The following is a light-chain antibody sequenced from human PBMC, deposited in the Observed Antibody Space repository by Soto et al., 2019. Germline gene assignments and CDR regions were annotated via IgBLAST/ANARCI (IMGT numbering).Light chain of an antibody. CDR2: DFT. CDR3: VSYTNPGTYV. V-gene: IGLV2-14*03. CDR1: SRDVTDSDS. J-gene: IGLJ1*01. Sequence: QSVLTQPASVSGSPGQSVTISCAGASRDVTDSDSVSWYQHRPGEAPDLKILDFTYRPSGVSDRFSGSLSADTASLTISGLQVEDEGDYYCVSYTNPGTYVFGPGTKLTVL.